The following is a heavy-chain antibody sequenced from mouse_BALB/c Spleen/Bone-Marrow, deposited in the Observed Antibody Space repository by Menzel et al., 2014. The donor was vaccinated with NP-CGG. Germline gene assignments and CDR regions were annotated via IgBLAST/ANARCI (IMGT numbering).Heavy chain of an antibody. CDR3: ARHEDLDIRRRLGAMDY. D-gene: IGHD2-12*01. CDR1: GYTFTEYI. V-gene: IGHV1-62-2*01. J-gene: IGHJ4*01. CDR2: FFPGSGSI. Sequence: QVQLQQSGAELVKPGASVKLSCKASGYTFTEYIIHWIKQRSGQGLEWIGWFFPGSGSIKYNEKFKDKATLTADKSSSRVYMEISRLTSEDTAVYFCARHEDLDIRRRLGAMDYWGQGTSVTVSS.